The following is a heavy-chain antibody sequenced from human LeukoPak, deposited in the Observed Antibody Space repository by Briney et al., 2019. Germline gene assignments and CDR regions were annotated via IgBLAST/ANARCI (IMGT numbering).Heavy chain of an antibody. Sequence: GGSLRLSCAASGFTVSSNYMSWVRQTPGKGLEWVSVIYSGGSTYYADSVKGRFTISRDNSKNTLYLQMNSLRAEDTAVYYCARDMKGRYDFWSGYWGFDYWGQGTLVTVSS. CDR2: IYSGGST. J-gene: IGHJ4*02. CDR1: GFTVSSNY. V-gene: IGHV3-66*01. CDR3: ARDMKGRYDFWSGYWGFDY. D-gene: IGHD3-3*01.